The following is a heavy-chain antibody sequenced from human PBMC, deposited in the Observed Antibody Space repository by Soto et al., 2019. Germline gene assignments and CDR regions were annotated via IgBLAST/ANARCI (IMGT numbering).Heavy chain of an antibody. CDR1: GGSISSYS. D-gene: IGHD2-15*01. CDR2: IYYSGST. Sequence: ASETLSLTCTVAGGSISSYSWSWIRQPPGKGLEWIGYIYYSGSTNYNPSLKSRVTISVDTSKNQFSLKLSSVTAADTAVYYCARGNTVVMYYFDYWGQGTLVTVSS. CDR3: ARGNTVVMYYFDY. J-gene: IGHJ4*02. V-gene: IGHV4-59*01.